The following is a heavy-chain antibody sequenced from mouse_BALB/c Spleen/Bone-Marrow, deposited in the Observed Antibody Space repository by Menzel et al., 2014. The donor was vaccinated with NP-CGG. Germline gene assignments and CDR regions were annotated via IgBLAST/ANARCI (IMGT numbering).Heavy chain of an antibody. CDR1: GFNIKDTY. CDR3: ARYYYGTRYYFDY. Sequence: VQLQQSGAELVKPGASVKLSCTASGFNIKDTYMHWVKQRPEQGLEWIGRIDPANGNTKYDPKFQGKATITADTSSNTAYLQLNSLTSEDTAVYYCARYYYGTRYYFDYWGQGTTHTVSS. V-gene: IGHV14-3*02. CDR2: IDPANGNT. J-gene: IGHJ2*01. D-gene: IGHD1-1*01.